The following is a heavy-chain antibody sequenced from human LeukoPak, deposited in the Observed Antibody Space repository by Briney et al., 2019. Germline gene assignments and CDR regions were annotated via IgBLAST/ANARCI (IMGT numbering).Heavy chain of an antibody. CDR3: AKGQSPYYYDSSGYYGGNDY. CDR1: GFTFDDYA. CDR2: ISWNSGSI. Sequence: PGRSLRLSCAASGFTFDDYAMHWVRQAPGKGLEWVSGISWNSGSIGYADSVKGRFTISRDNAKNSLYLQMNSLRAEDTALYYCAKGQSPYYYDSSGYYGGNDYWGQGTLVTVSS. D-gene: IGHD3-22*01. V-gene: IGHV3-9*01. J-gene: IGHJ4*02.